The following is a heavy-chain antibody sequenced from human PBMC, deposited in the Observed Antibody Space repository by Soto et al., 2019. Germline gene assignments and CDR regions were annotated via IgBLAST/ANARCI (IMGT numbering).Heavy chain of an antibody. CDR3: ALRSMAVVPEY. Sequence: QVQLQESGPGLVKPSETLSLTCAVSGDSISSYYCMWIRQPPGKGLESIGYLYYGRSANYNPSLKSRFTLSVDTSTNQCSLTRSSMTAADTAVYYCALRSMAVVPEYWGQGTLVTVSS. D-gene: IGHD3-22*01. J-gene: IGHJ4*02. V-gene: IGHV4-59*01. CDR1: GDSISSYY. CDR2: LYYGRSA.